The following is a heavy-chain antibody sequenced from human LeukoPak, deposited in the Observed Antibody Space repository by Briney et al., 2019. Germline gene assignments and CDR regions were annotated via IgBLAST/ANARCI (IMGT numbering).Heavy chain of an antibody. Sequence: PSETLSLTCTVSGGSISSSSYYWRWIRQPPGKGLEWIGSIYYSGSTYYNPSLKSRVTISVDTSKNQFSLKLSSVTAAYTAVYYCARAPPDHYGSGSYYNISGYWGQGTLVTVSS. D-gene: IGHD3-10*01. V-gene: IGHV4-39*01. J-gene: IGHJ4*02. CDR3: ARAPPDHYGSGSYYNISGY. CDR1: GGSISSSSYY. CDR2: IYYSGST.